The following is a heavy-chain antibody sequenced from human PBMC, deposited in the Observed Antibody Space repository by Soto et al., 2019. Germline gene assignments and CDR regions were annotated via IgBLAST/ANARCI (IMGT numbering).Heavy chain of an antibody. CDR2: ISYDGNNK. D-gene: IGHD6-13*01. V-gene: IGHV3-30*18. CDR1: GFTFSSYA. CDR3: AKDGAAAGTFDY. Sequence: GGSLRLSCAASGFTFSSYAMQWVRQAPGKGLEWVAVISYDGNNKYYVDSVKGRFTISRDNSKNTLYLQMNSLRAEDTAVYYCAKDGAAAGTFDYWGQGTLVTVSS. J-gene: IGHJ4*02.